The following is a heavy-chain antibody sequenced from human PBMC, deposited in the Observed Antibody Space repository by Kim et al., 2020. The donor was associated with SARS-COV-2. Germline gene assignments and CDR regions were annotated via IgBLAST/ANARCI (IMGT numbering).Heavy chain of an antibody. V-gene: IGHV3-48*02. CDR3: ARDRDWQQLPFDY. J-gene: IGHJ4*02. D-gene: IGHD6-13*01. Sequence: YADSVKGRFTISRDNAKNSLYLQMNSLRDEDTAVYYCARDRDWQQLPFDYWGQGTLVTVSS.